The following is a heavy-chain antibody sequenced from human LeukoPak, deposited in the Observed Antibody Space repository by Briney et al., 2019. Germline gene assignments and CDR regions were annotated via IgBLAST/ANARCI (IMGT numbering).Heavy chain of an antibody. D-gene: IGHD3-22*01. CDR1: GFTFGRHS. CDR3: ATDEADYYDASGLLYDAFDI. J-gene: IGHJ3*02. V-gene: IGHV3-21*01. CDR2: ISSAGRYI. Sequence: PGGSLRLSCAASGFTFGRHSLNWVRQAPGKGLEWVSSISSAGRYIFYADSVKGRFTISRDNAKNSLYLQMDRLRVEDTAVYYCATDEADYYDASGLLYDAFDIWGQGTGVTVSS.